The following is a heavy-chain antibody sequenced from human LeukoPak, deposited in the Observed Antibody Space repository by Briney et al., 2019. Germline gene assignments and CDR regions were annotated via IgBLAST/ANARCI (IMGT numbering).Heavy chain of an antibody. Sequence: GGSLRLSCAASGLTITNYWMHWVRQAPGKGLVWVSRINSDGTSASYVDSVEGRFTISRDNAKNTLYLQMNSLRAEDTAVYYCARDKYSSGWPLDYWGQGTLVTVSS. V-gene: IGHV3-74*01. D-gene: IGHD6-19*01. J-gene: IGHJ4*02. CDR3: ARDKYSSGWPLDY. CDR2: INSDGTSA. CDR1: GLTITNYW.